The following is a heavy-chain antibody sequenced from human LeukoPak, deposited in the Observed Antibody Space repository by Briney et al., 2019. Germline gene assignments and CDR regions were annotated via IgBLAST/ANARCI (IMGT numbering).Heavy chain of an antibody. CDR3: AKRGVVIRVILVGFHKEAYYFDS. J-gene: IGHJ4*02. Sequence: GGSLRLSCAASGFTSSIYWMSWVRQAPGKGLEWVAGISDSGGSTNYADSVKGRFTISRDNPKNTLYLQMNSLRGEDTAVYFCAKRGVVIRVILVGFHKEAYYFDSWGQGTLVTVSS. CDR1: GFTSSIYW. V-gene: IGHV3-23*01. D-gene: IGHD3-22*01. CDR2: ISDSGGST.